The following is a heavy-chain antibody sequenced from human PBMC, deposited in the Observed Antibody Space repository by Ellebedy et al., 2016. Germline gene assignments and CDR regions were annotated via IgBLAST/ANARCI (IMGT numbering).Heavy chain of an antibody. CDR2: INQDGSDE. V-gene: IGHV3-7*03. J-gene: IGHJ4*02. D-gene: IGHD2-2*03. CDR1: GFSFSGYW. Sequence: GGSLRLSCVASGFSFSGYWMSWVRQAPGKGLEWVANINQDGSDENYVDSVKGRFTISRDNAKNSLYLQMNRLTAEDTAVYYCAREKWIFDYWGQGILVTVSS. CDR3: AREKWIFDY.